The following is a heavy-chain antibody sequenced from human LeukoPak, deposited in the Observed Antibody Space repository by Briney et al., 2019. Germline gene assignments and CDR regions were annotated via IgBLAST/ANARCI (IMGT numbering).Heavy chain of an antibody. CDR1: GFTFSSYE. J-gene: IGHJ4*02. CDR2: IRSSGGTI. CDR3: ARGSGGDY. V-gene: IGHV3-48*03. Sequence: PGGSLRLSCAASGFTFSSYEMNWVRQASGKGLEWVSYIRSSGGTIYYADSVKGRFTISRDNAKNSRYLQMNSLRVEDTAVYYCARGSGGDYWGQGTLVTVSS.